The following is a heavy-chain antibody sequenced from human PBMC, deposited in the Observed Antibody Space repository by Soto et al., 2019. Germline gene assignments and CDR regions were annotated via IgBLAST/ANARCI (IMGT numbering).Heavy chain of an antibody. CDR2: ISAYNGNT. J-gene: IGHJ4*02. CDR1: GYTFTSYG. Sequence: ASVKVSCKASGYTFTSYGINWVRQAPGQGLEWMGWISAYNGNTSYAQKFQGRVTMTRDTSTSTVYMELSSLRSKDTAVYYCARDFWSESGYDYPYFDYWGQGTLVTVSS. CDR3: ARDFWSESGYDYPYFDY. D-gene: IGHD5-12*01. V-gene: IGHV1-18*01.